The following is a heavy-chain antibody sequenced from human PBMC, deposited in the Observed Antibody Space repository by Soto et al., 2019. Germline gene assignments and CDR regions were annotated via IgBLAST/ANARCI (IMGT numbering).Heavy chain of an antibody. J-gene: IGHJ4*02. CDR1: GGSFSGYY. Sequence: PSETLSLTCAVYGGSFSGYYWSWIRQSPGKGLEWIGYIYYSGSTNYNPSLKSRVTISVDTSKNQFSLKLSSVTAADTAVYYCAREGGRCSGGSCYPQYYFDYWGQGTLVTVSS. CDR2: IYYSGST. D-gene: IGHD2-15*01. V-gene: IGHV4-59*01. CDR3: AREGGRCSGGSCYPQYYFDY.